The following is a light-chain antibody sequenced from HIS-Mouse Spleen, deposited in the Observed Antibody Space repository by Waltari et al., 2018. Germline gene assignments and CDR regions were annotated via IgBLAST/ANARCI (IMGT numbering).Light chain of an antibody. CDR1: QSVSSSY. V-gene: IGKV3-20*01. J-gene: IGKJ1*01. CDR2: GAS. Sequence: EIVLTQSPGTLSLSPGERATLSCRASQSVSSSYLAWYQQKPGQAPRPLIYGASSRATGIPDRFSGSGSVTDFTLTISRLETEDFAVYYCQQYGSSPETFGQGTKVEIK. CDR3: QQYGSSPET.